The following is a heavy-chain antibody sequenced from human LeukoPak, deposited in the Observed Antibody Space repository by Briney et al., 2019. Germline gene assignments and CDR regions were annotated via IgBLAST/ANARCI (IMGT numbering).Heavy chain of an antibody. J-gene: IGHJ4*02. Sequence: ASVKVSCKPFGYSFTRNGISWVRQAPGQGLEWMAWISANSGNTNYAQNFQDRVALTTDTSTSTAYMELRSLRSDDTAVYYCARDVNYAFDYWGQGTLVTVSS. CDR3: ARDVNYAFDY. CDR2: ISANSGNT. V-gene: IGHV1-18*01. CDR1: GYSFTRNG. D-gene: IGHD3-16*01.